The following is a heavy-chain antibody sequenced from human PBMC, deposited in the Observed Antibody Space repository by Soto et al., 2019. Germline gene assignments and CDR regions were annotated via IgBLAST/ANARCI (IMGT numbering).Heavy chain of an antibody. J-gene: IGHJ3*02. D-gene: IGHD4-17*01. CDR3: ARFGAATVAFDI. CDR1: GFNVSSNY. V-gene: IGHV3-66*01. CDR2: IYSGGST. Sequence: EVQLVESGGGLVQPGGSLRLSCAASGFNVSSNYMSWVRQAPGKGLEWVSVIYSGGSTYYADSVKGRFTISRDNFKNTLHLQMHSVRAEDTAVYYCARFGAATVAFDIWGQGTMVTVSS.